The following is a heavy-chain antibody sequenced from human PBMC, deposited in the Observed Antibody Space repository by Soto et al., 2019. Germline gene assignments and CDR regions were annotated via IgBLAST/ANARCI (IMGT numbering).Heavy chain of an antibody. CDR2: IYGSATGI. V-gene: IGHV3-23*01. D-gene: IGHD1-26*01. J-gene: IGHJ4*02. CDR1: GFTFRQYT. Sequence: PGGSLRLSCEASGFTFRQYTMNWVRQAPGQGLEWVSGIYGSATGIYYADSVRGRFTISRDNSRNTVYLQMNSLRAEDTAVYYCAKDRHPDGQWDIDWWGQGTRVTVSS. CDR3: AKDRHPDGQWDIDW.